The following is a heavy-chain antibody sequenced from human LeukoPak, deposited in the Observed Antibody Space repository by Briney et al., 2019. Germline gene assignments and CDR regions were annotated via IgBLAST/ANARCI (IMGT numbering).Heavy chain of an antibody. Sequence: PGESLKIPCKGPGYSFPSYWIGWVRQMPGKGPEWRGIIYPGESETRYSPSFQGEVTISADKSISTAYLQWSSLKASDTAMYYCARRIAVAHCDYWGQGTLVTVSS. CDR1: GYSFPSYW. CDR3: ARRIAVAHCDY. V-gene: IGHV5-51*01. CDR2: IYPGESET. J-gene: IGHJ4*02. D-gene: IGHD6-19*01.